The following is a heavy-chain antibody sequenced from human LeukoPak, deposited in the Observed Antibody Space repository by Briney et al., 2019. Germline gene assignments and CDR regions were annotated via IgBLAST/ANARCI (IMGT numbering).Heavy chain of an antibody. Sequence: GRSLRLSCAASGFTFSSYSMNWVRQAPGKGLEWISYITSSSSTIYYADSVKGRFTISRDNAKNSLFPQMNSLRDEDTAVYHCAISDSLWGQGTLVTVSS. CDR3: AISDSL. CDR1: GFTFSSYS. J-gene: IGHJ4*02. D-gene: IGHD3-22*01. V-gene: IGHV3-48*02. CDR2: ITSSSSTI.